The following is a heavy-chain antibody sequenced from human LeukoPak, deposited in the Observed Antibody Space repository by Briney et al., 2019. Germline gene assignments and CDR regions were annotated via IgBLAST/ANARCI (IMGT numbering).Heavy chain of an antibody. CDR2: INPSGGST. D-gene: IGHD6-13*01. V-gene: IGHV1-46*01. J-gene: IGHJ6*03. CDR3: ARDWRPLIPGSSSSWYDYMDV. CDR1: GFTFTNYN. Sequence: ASVKVSFKASGFTFTNYNMHWVRQAPGQGLEWMGIINPSGGSTSYAQKFQGRVTITRDMSTSTVYMELSSLRSEDTAVYYCARDWRPLIPGSSSSWYDYMDVWGKGTTVTVSS.